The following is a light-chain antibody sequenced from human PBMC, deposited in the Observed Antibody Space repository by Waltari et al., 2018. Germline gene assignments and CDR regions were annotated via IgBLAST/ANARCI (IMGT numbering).Light chain of an antibody. CDR3: ATWDDSLTGWV. CDR1: SSHIGSYY. Sequence: QSVLTQPPSASGTPGQRVTISCSGSSSHIGSYYVYWYQQLSGTAPKPLIYRNNERPSGVPDRFSGSKSGTSASLAITGLRSEDEAHYYCATWDDSLTGWVFGGGTKLAVL. J-gene: IGLJ3*02. V-gene: IGLV1-47*01. CDR2: RNN.